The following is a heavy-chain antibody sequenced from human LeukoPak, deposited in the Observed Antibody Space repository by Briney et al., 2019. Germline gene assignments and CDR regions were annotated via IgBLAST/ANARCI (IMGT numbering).Heavy chain of an antibody. CDR3: ARGTGSSWYYWFDP. J-gene: IGHJ5*02. V-gene: IGHV4-31*03. CDR2: IYYSGST. CDR1: GGSISSGGYY. D-gene: IGHD6-13*01. Sequence: IPSQTLSLTCTVSGGSISSGGYYWSWIRQHPGKGLEWIGYIYYSGSTYYNPSLKSRVTISVDTSKNQFSLKLSSVTAADTAVYYCARGTGSSWYYWFDPWGQGTLVTVSS.